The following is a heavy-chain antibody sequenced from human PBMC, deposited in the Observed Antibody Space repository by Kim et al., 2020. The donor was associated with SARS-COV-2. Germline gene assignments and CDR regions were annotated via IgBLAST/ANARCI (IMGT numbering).Heavy chain of an antibody. V-gene: IGHV1-2*02. Sequence: ASVKVSCKASGYTFTNYFIHWVRQAPGQGLEWMGWINPNSGGTHYAQNFRGRVTVTRDTSITTAYMELSWLTSDDTALYYCARDRGPLRFCAGGSCYSDGYFDFWGQRTLVTVSS. CDR2: INPNSGGT. D-gene: IGHD2-15*01. CDR1: GYTFTNYF. J-gene: IGHJ4*02. CDR3: ARDRGPLRFCAGGSCYSDGYFDF.